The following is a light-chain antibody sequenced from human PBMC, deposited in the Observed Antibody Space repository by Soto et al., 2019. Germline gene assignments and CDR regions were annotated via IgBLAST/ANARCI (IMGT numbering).Light chain of an antibody. CDR1: QSISSE. CDR2: GAS. CDR3: QQGHNWPLT. V-gene: IGKV3-15*01. J-gene: IGKJ2*01. Sequence: EIVMTQSPATLSVSPGESATLSCRASQSISSELAWYQQKPGQPPRLLIYGASTSATGVPARFTGSGSGSDFTLTISGPQSEDFSVYYCQQGHNWPLTFGQGTRLEI.